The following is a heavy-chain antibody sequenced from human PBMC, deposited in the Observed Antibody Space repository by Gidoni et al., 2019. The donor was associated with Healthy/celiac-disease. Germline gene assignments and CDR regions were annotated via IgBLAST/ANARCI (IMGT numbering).Heavy chain of an antibody. CDR3: ARSRDIVVVTAFDY. CDR2: IYYSGST. J-gene: IGHJ4*02. CDR1: GGSISSSSYY. Sequence: QLQLQESGPGLVKPSETLSLTCTVSGGSISSSSYYWGWIRQPPGKGLEWIGSIYYSGSTYYNPSLKSRVTISVDTSKNQFSLKLSSVTAADTAVYYCARSRDIVVVTAFDYWGQGTLVTVSS. V-gene: IGHV4-39*01. D-gene: IGHD2-21*02.